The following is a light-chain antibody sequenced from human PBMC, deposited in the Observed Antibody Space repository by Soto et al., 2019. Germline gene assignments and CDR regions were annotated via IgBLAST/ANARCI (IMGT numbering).Light chain of an antibody. Sequence: EIVLTQSPGTLSLSPWERATLSCRASQSVSSSYLAWYQQKPGQAPRLLIYGASTRATGIPARFSGSGSGTDFTLTISSLQPEDFAIYYCQQDYDYPWTFGQGTKVDIK. J-gene: IGKJ1*01. CDR1: QSVSSSY. CDR3: QQDYDYPWT. V-gene: IGKV3D-7*01. CDR2: GAS.